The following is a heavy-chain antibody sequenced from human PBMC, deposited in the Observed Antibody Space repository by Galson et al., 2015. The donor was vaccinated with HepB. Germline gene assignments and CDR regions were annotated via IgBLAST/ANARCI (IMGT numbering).Heavy chain of an antibody. CDR3: AKDLKPDNGFSFDY. CDR2: FIGRNGAT. D-gene: IGHD5-24*01. CDR1: GSSFSTYT. V-gene: IGHV3-23*01. J-gene: IGHJ4*02. Sequence: SLRLSCAASGSSFSTYTVSWVRQAPGMGLEWVSSFIGRNGATYYADSVRGRFTISRDTSKNTVYLQMNSLTVEDTAIYYCAKDLKPDNGFSFDYWGRGALVTVSS.